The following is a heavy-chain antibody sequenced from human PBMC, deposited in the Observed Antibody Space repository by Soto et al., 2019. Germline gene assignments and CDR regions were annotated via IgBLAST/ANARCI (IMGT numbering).Heavy chain of an antibody. V-gene: IGHV1-58*01. CDR1: GFTFPSSA. J-gene: IGHJ4*02. D-gene: IGHD3-22*01. CDR2: IVVGSGNT. Sequence: QMQLVQSGPEVKKPGTSVKVSCKASGFTFPSSAVQWVRQARGQRLEWIARIVVGSGNTNYAQKFQERLTISRDMSANTAYMERSSLTSEDTAVYYCAAVPDHYATSGTYFDYWGQGTLVTVSS. CDR3: AAVPDHYATSGTYFDY.